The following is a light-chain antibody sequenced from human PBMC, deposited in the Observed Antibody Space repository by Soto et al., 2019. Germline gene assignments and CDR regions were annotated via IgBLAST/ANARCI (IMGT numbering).Light chain of an antibody. CDR1: SSDVGGYKF. J-gene: IGLJ3*02. CDR3: SSYTTSSTRV. Sequence: QSALTQPASVSGSPGQSITISCTGTSSDVGGYKFVSWYQQHPGKAPKLMIYEVSNRPSGVSNRFSGSKSGNTASLTISGLQAEGEAYYFCSSYTTSSTRVFGGGTKVTVL. CDR2: EVS. V-gene: IGLV2-14*01.